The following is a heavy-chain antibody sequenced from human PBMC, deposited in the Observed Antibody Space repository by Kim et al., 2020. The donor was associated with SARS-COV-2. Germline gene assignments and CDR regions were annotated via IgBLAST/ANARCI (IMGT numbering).Heavy chain of an antibody. CDR1: GFTFSSYA. J-gene: IGHJ6*03. D-gene: IGHD6-13*01. Sequence: GGSLRLSCAASGFTFSSYAMHWVRQAPGKGLEWVAVISYDGSNKYYADSVKGRFTISRDNSKNTLYLQMNSLRAEDTAVYYCASIAAAAPSYYYYMDVWG. V-gene: IGHV3-30*01. CDR2: ISYDGSNK. CDR3: ASIAAAAPSYYYYMDV.